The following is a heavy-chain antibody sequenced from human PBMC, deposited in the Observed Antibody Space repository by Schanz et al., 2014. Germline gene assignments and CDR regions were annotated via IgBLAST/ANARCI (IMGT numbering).Heavy chain of an antibody. CDR1: GFTFSDYY. D-gene: IGHD6-19*01. CDR3: ARDLISSGWYG. Sequence: MQLLESGGGLAQPGGSLRLSCAASGFTFSDYYMSWIRQAPGKGLEWVSYISNSGTTIYYADSAKGRFTISRDNDKNSLYLQMNSLRVEDTAVYYCARDLISSGWYGWGQGTLVTVSS. J-gene: IGHJ4*02. CDR2: ISNSGTTI. V-gene: IGHV3-11*01.